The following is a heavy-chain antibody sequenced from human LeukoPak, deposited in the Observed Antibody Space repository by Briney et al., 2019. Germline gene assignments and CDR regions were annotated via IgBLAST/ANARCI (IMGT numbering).Heavy chain of an antibody. Sequence: ASVKVSCKASGGTFSSYAISWVRQAPGQGLEWMGRIIPIFGIANYAQKFQGRVTITADKSTSTAYMELSSLGSEDTAVYYCAGGVNDAFDIWGQGTMVTVSS. CDR2: IIPIFGIA. V-gene: IGHV1-69*04. CDR3: AGGVNDAFDI. J-gene: IGHJ3*02. CDR1: GGTFSSYA.